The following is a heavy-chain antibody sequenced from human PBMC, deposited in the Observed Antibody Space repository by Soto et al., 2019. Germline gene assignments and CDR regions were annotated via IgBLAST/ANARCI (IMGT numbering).Heavy chain of an antibody. CDR1: GGTFSSYA. D-gene: IGHD6-6*01. J-gene: IGHJ6*04. Sequence: SVKVSCKASGGTFSSYAISWVRQAPGQGLEWMGGIIPIFGTANYAQKFQGRVTITADESTSTAYMELSSLRSEDTAVYYCARGNGRIAARPPYYYGIDVWGKGRTVTVSS. CDR3: ARGNGRIAARPPYYYGIDV. CDR2: IIPIFGTA. V-gene: IGHV1-69*13.